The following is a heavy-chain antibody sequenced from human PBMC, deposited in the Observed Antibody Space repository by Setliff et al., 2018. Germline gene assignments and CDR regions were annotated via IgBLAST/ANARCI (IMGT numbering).Heavy chain of an antibody. CDR1: GYSISSGYY. D-gene: IGHD1-1*01. J-gene: IGHJ5*02. Sequence: PSETLSLTCSVSGYSISSGYYWGWIRQPPEKGLEWIGSIYHSGSTYYNPSLKSRVTISVDTSKNQFSLKLTSVTVADTAVYYCARVNGYNWGSGNWFDPWGQGTLVTVSS. V-gene: IGHV4-38-2*02. CDR2: IYHSGST. CDR3: ARVNGYNWGSGNWFDP.